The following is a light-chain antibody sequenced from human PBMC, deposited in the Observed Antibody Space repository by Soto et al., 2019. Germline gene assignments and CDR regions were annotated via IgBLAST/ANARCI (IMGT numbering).Light chain of an antibody. J-gene: IGKJ5*01. V-gene: IGKV3-15*01. CDR3: QQYNNWPIT. CDR2: GAS. Sequence: EIVMTQSPATLSVSPGERATLSCRASQSVSSNLAWYQQKPGQAPRLLIYGASTRATGIPARFSGSGSGTEFPLTIGILQSEDLAVYYCQQYNNWPITFGQGTRVEIK. CDR1: QSVSSN.